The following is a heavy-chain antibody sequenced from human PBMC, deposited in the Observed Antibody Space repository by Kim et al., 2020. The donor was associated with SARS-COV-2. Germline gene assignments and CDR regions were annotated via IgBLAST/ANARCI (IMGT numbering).Heavy chain of an antibody. CDR1: GDSISSGSYY. D-gene: IGHD3-16*01. Sequence: SETLSLTCTVSGDSISSGSYYWGWIRQPPGKGLECIGTIYYSRRTYYRPSLKSRVTMSVDTSKNLFSLKLSSVTAADTAIYYCVRQAVVTFGLGFVDYWGQGTLVTVSS. J-gene: IGHJ4*02. CDR3: VRQAVVTFGLGFVDY. V-gene: IGHV4-39*01. CDR2: IYYSRRT.